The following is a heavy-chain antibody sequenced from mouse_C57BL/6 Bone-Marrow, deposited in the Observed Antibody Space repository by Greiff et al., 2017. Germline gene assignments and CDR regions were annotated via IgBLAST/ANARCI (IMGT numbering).Heavy chain of an antibody. Sequence: EVKLMESGGGLVQPKGSLKLSCAASGFSFTTSSMNWVRQAPGKGLEWVARIRSKSNNYATYYADSVKDRFNISRDDSESMLYLQMNNLKTEDTAMYYCVSYFYAMDYWGQGTSVTVSA. CDR3: VSYFYAMDY. J-gene: IGHJ4*01. V-gene: IGHV10-1*01. D-gene: IGHD2-1*01. CDR1: GFSFTTSS. CDR2: IRSKSNNYAT.